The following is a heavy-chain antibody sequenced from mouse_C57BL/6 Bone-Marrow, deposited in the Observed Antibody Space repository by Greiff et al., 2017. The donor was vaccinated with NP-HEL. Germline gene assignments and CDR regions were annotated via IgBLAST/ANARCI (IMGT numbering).Heavy chain of an antibody. CDR3: AIGVTTVVKGFAY. J-gene: IGHJ3*01. Sequence: VQLQQPGAELVKPGASVKVSCKASGYTFTSYWMHWVKQRPGQGLEWIGRIHPSDSDTNYNQKFKGKATVTVDKSSSTAYMQLSSLTSEDSAVYYCAIGVTTVVKGFAYWGQGTLVTVSA. V-gene: IGHV1-74*01. D-gene: IGHD1-1*01. CDR2: IHPSDSDT. CDR1: GYTFTSYW.